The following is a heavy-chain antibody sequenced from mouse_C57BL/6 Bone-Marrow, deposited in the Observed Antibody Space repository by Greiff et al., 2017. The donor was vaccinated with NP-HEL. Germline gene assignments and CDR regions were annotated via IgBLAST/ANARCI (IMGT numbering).Heavy chain of an antibody. J-gene: IGHJ3*01. CDR3: ARCGYGSSYEFAY. CDR2: INPGSGGT. V-gene: IGHV1-54*01. Sequence: QVQLKQSGAELVRPGTSVKVSCKASGYAFTNYLIEWVKQRPGQGLEWIGVINPGSGGTNYNEKFKGKATLTADKSSSTAYMQLSSLTSEDSAVYFCARCGYGSSYEFAYWGQGTLVTVSA. D-gene: IGHD1-1*01. CDR1: GYAFTNYL.